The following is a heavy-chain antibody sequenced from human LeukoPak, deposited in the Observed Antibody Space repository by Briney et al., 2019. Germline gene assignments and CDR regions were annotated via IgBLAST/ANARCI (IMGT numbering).Heavy chain of an antibody. J-gene: IGHJ4*02. Sequence: PGGSLRLSCAASGFTFSSYSMNWVRQAPGKGLEWVSSISSSSSYIYYADTVKGRFTISRDNAKNSLYLQMNSLRAEDTAVYYCARAMGYDFWSGYYTEVRYYFDYWGQGTLVTVSS. CDR3: ARAMGYDFWSGYYTEVRYYFDY. D-gene: IGHD3-3*01. CDR1: GFTFSSYS. V-gene: IGHV3-21*01. CDR2: ISSSSSYI.